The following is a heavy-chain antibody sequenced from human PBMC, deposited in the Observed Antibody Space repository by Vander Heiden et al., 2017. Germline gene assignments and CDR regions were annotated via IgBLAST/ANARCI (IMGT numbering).Heavy chain of an antibody. J-gene: IGHJ5*02. D-gene: IGHD6-13*01. Sequence: QVQLQESGPGLVKPSETLSLTCTVSGGSISSYYWGWIRQPAGKGLEWIGRIYTSGSTNYNPSLKSRVTMSVDTSKNQFSLKLSSVTAADTAVYYCARGRPHGQYSSSWPYNWFDPWGQGTLVTVSS. CDR2: IYTSGST. CDR3: ARGRPHGQYSSSWPYNWFDP. V-gene: IGHV4-4*07. CDR1: GGSISSYY.